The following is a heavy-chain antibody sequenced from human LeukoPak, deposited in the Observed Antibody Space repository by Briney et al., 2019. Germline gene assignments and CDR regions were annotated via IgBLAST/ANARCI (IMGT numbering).Heavy chain of an antibody. CDR3: ARDIIVVSSTYYYYYMDV. D-gene: IGHD2-2*01. J-gene: IGHJ6*03. Sequence: SEXLSLTCTVSGGSISSYYWSWLRQPPGKGLEGIGYIYYSVSTNYNPSLKSRVTISVDTSMNQFSLKLSSVTAADTAVYYCARDIIVVSSTYYYYYMDVWGKGTTVTVSS. V-gene: IGHV4-59*01. CDR1: GGSISSYY. CDR2: IYYSVST.